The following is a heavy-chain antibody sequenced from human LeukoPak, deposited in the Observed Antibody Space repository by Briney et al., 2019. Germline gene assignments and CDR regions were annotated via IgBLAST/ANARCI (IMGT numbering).Heavy chain of an antibody. CDR3: ARDLGSNYVYFDY. D-gene: IGHD1-26*01. V-gene: IGHV4-4*07. CDR1: GGSISSHY. Sequence: SETLSLTCTVSGGSISSHYWSWPRQPAGKGLEYIGRIHTSGITNYNPSLKSRVTMSGDTSKNQFYLNLRSVAAADTAVYYCARDLGSNYVYFDYWGQGSLVTVSS. CDR2: IHTSGIT. J-gene: IGHJ4*02.